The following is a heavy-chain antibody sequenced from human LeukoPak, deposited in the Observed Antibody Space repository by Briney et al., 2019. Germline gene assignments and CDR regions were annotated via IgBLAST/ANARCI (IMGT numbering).Heavy chain of an antibody. V-gene: IGHV3-9*01. Sequence: GGSLRLSCAASGFTFDDYAMHWVRQAPGKGLEWVSGISWNSGSIGYADSVKGRFTISRDNAKNSLYLQMNSLRAEDTALYYCAKDRDYDSSGHFDYWGQGTLVTVCS. D-gene: IGHD3-22*01. J-gene: IGHJ4*02. CDR1: GFTFDDYA. CDR2: ISWNSGSI. CDR3: AKDRDYDSSGHFDY.